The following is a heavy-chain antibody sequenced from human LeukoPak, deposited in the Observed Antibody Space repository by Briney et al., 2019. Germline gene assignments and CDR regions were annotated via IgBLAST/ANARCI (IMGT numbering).Heavy chain of an antibody. CDR2: INAGNGNT. J-gene: IGHJ4*02. CDR3: ARAPETYYFDY. CDR1: GYTFTSYA. V-gene: IGHV1-3*01. Sequence: ASVKVSCKASGYTFTSYAMHWVRQAPGQRLEWMGWINAGNGNTKYSQKFQGRVTITRDTSASAAYMELSSLRSEDTAVYYCARAPETYYFDYWGQGTLVTVSS.